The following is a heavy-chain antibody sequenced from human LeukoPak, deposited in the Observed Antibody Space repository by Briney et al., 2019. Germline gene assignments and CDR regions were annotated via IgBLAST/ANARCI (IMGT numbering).Heavy chain of an antibody. CDR2: ISGSGGST. J-gene: IGHJ4*02. CDR3: ARDTAIWFGESDPSVDY. D-gene: IGHD3-10*01. Sequence: QPGGSLRLSCAASGFTFSSYAMSWVRQAPGKGLEWVSAISGSGGSTYYADSVKGRFTISRDNSKNSLYLQMNSLRAEDTAVYYCARDTAIWFGESDPSVDYWGQGTLVTVSS. CDR1: GFTFSSYA. V-gene: IGHV3-23*01.